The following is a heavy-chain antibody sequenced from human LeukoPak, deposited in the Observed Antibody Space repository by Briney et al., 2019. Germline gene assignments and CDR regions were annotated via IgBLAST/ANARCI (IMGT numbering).Heavy chain of an antibody. J-gene: IGHJ4*02. V-gene: IGHV4-39*01. CDR2: IYYSGST. D-gene: IGHD1-26*01. CDR1: GGSISSSSYY. CDR3: ASSTSGSYYRGGYYFDY. Sequence: PSETLSLTCTVSGGSISSSSYYWGWICQPPGKGLERIGSIYYSGSTYYNPSLKSRVTISVDTSKNQFSLKLSSVTAADTAVYYCASSTSGSYYRGGYYFDYWGQGTLVTVSS.